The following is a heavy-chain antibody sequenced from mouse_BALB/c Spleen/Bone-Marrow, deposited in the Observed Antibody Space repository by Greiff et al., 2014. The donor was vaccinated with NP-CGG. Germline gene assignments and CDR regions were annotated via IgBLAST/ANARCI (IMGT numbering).Heavy chain of an antibody. Sequence: VQLQQSGPELVKPGASVKVSCKASGYAFTSYNMYWVKQSHGKSPEWIGYIDPYSGGTSYNQKFKGKATLTVDKSSSTAYMHLNSLTSEDSAVYYCARRVYYDYYAMDYWGQGTSVTVSS. D-gene: IGHD1-1*01. CDR3: ARRVYYDYYAMDY. J-gene: IGHJ4*01. CDR1: GYAFTSYN. V-gene: IGHV1S135*01. CDR2: IDPYSGGT.